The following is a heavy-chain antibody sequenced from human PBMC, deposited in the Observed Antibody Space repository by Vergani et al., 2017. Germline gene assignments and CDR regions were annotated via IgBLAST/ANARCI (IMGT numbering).Heavy chain of an antibody. Sequence: EVQLVESGGVVVQPGGSLRLSCAASGFTFDDYTMHWVRQAPGKGLDWVSLISWDGGSTYYADSVKGRYTISRDNSKNSLYLQMHSLRTEDTALYYCAKDEEARWLQGPMDYWGQGTLVTVSS. V-gene: IGHV3-43*01. CDR1: GFTFDDYT. CDR3: AKDEEARWLQGPMDY. D-gene: IGHD5-24*01. J-gene: IGHJ4*02. CDR2: ISWDGGST.